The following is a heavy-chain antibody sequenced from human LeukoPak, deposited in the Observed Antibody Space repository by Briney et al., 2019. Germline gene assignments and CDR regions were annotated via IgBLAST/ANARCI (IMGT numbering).Heavy chain of an antibody. CDR1: GGSFSDYY. CDR3: ARVSGSIEAASNYFDP. Sequence: SETLSLTCAVYGGSFSDYYWSWIRQPPGKGLEWIGEINHSGSTNYNPSLKSRLTISVDTSKKHFSLKLSSVTAADTAVYYCARVSGSIEAASNYFDPWGQGTLVTVSS. D-gene: IGHD1-7*01. J-gene: IGHJ5*02. CDR2: INHSGST. V-gene: IGHV4-34*01.